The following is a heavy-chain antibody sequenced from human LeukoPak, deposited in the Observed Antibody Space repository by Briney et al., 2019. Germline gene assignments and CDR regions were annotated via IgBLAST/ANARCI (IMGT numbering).Heavy chain of an antibody. CDR2: INSDGSST. CDR1: GFTFNNYW. J-gene: IGHJ6*02. V-gene: IGHV3-74*01. Sequence: GGSLRLSCAASGFTFNNYWMHWVRQAPGKGLVWVSRINSDGSSTYYADSVKGRFTISRDNSKNTLYLQMNSLRAEDTAVYYCARDQSVVVGIAYGMDVWGQGTTVTVSS. CDR3: ARDQSVVVGIAYGMDV. D-gene: IGHD2-2*01.